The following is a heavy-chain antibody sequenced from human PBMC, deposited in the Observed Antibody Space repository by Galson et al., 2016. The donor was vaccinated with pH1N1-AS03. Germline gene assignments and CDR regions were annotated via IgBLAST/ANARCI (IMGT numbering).Heavy chain of an antibody. CDR3: ARDPRGPCTSATCPTTYYFGMDV. Sequence: SVKVSCKASGYIFTSHYVHWVRQAPGQGLEWMGWINTDSGVTNYAQKFEAWVTMTRDTSVSTAYMELYGLKSDDTAVYYCARDPRGPCTSATCPTTYYFGMDVWGQGTTVIVSS. J-gene: IGHJ6*02. CDR1: GYIFTSHY. V-gene: IGHV1-2*04. CDR2: INTDSGVT. D-gene: IGHD2-2*01.